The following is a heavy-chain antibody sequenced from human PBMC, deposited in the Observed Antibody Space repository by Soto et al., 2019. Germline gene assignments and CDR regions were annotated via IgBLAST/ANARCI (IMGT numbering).Heavy chain of an antibody. V-gene: IGHV4-39*01. CDR1: GYSVTSSDYY. Sequence: PSETLSLTCSVSGYSVTSSDYYWAWIRQPPGKGLEWIGSMFYSGLTYYNPFLKSRVTLSVDTSKNQFSVRLNSVTAADTAVYYCAPLSVSLSGPYGIHVWGQGTTVTV. J-gene: IGHJ6*02. D-gene: IGHD2-15*01. CDR3: APLSVSLSGPYGIHV. CDR2: MFYSGLT.